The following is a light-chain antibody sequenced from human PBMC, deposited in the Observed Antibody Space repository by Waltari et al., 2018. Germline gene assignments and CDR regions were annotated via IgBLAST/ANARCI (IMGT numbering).Light chain of an antibody. V-gene: IGKV3-20*01. J-gene: IGKJ1*01. CDR2: HAS. CDR3: QKYESLPAT. CDR1: QSVSKY. Sequence: EIVLTQSPGTLSLSPGERATLSCRASQSVSKYLAWYQQKPGQAPRPLIYHASTRATGIPDRFSGSGSGTDFSLTISRLEPEDFAVYYCQKYESLPATFGQGTKVEIK.